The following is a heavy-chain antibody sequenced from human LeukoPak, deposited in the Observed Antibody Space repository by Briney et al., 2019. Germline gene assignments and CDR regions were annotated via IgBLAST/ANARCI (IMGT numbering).Heavy chain of an antibody. D-gene: IGHD2-21*01. J-gene: IGHJ4*02. CDR3: ARDLRSRDVTHGLDS. CDR2: IIAKSGAT. Sequence: GASVKVSCKASGYTFTGYYMHWVRQAPGQGLEWMGWIIAKSGATNYARKFDGRVTMTVDLSTDTAFLELSSLQSDDTAVYYCARDLRSRDVTHGLDSWGQGILVTVSS. CDR1: GYTFTGYY. V-gene: IGHV1-2*02.